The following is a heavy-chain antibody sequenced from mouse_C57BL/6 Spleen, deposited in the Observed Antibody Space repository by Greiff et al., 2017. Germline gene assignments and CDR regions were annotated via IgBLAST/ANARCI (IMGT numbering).Heavy chain of an antibody. D-gene: IGHD1-1*01. CDR3: AREVGSYAMDY. CDR2: IYPGDGDT. CDR1: GYAFSSYW. J-gene: IGHJ4*01. Sequence: QVQLKESGAELVKPGASVKISCKASGYAFSSYWMNWVKQRPGQGLEWIGQIYPGDGDTNYNGKFKGKATLTADKSSSTAYMQLSSLTSEDSAVYFCAREVGSYAMDYWGQGTSVTVSS. V-gene: IGHV1-80*01.